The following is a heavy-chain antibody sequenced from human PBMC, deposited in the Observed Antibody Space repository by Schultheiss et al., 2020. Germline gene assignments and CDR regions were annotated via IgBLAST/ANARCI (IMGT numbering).Heavy chain of an antibody. CDR2: INHSGST. J-gene: IGHJ4*02. D-gene: IGHD3-16*02. V-gene: IGHV4-39*07. CDR3: AREAVITFGGVIG. Sequence: SETLSLTCTVSGGSISSGAYYWSWIRQPPGKGLEWIGEINHSGSTNYNPSLKSRVTISVDTSKNQFSLKLSSVTAEDTAVYYCAREAVITFGGVIGWGQGTLVNGSS. CDR1: GGSISSGAYY.